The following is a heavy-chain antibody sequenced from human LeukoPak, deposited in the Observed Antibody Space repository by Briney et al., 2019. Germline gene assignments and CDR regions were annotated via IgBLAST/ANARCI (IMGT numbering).Heavy chain of an antibody. D-gene: IGHD5-18*01. CDR1: GFTFSDYY. J-gene: IGHJ4*02. CDR3: AREAVDTALLSDY. Sequence: GGSLRLSCAASGFTFSDYYMSWVRQAPGKGLEWISYITNNGGAMFYADSLKGRLTIFRDNAKKSLYLQMNSLRPDDTALYYCAREAVDTALLSDYWGQGTLVTVSS. V-gene: IGHV3-11*04. CDR2: ITNNGGAM.